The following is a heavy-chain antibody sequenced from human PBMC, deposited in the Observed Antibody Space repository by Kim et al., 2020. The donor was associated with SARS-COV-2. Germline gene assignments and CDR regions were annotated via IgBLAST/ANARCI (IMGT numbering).Heavy chain of an antibody. V-gene: IGHV1-46*01. CDR2: NPGGGST. CDR3: AREDY. Sequence: NPGGGSTSYAQKFQGRVTMTRDTSTSTVYMELSSLRSEDTAVYYCAREDYWGQGTLVTVSS. J-gene: IGHJ4*02.